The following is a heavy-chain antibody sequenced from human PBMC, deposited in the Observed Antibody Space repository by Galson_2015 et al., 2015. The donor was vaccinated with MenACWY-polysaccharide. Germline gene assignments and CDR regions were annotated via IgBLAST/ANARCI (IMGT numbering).Heavy chain of an antibody. CDR3: ARATLSGGFES. D-gene: IGHD1-1*01. Sequence: SLRLSCAASGFSVINTYMTWVRQAPGKGLEWVSFLHSSGNTDHTDSVKGRFTISRDTSTNTLYLHMNSLRAEDTAVYFCARATLSGGFESWGQGTLVPVSS. J-gene: IGHJ4*02. V-gene: IGHV3-53*01. CDR1: GFSVINTY. CDR2: LHSSGNT.